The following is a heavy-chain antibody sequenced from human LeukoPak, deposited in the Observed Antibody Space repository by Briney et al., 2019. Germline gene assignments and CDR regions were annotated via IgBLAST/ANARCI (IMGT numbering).Heavy chain of an antibody. J-gene: IGHJ4*02. CDR1: GFTFSSYA. Sequence: GGSLRLSCAASGFTFSSYAMSWVRQAPGKGLELGSAISVSGRSTYYADYVKGRFTISRDNSKNTLYLQMNSLRAEDTAVYYCASGYDIRLIDYWGQGTLVTVSS. V-gene: IGHV3-23*01. D-gene: IGHD3-9*01. CDR3: ASGYDIRLIDY. CDR2: ISVSGRST.